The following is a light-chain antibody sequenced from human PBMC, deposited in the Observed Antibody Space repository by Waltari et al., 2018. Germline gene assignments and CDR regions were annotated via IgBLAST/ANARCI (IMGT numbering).Light chain of an antibody. Sequence: QSVLTQPPSASGTPGQRVTISCSGSRSNIGSNYVYWYQQLPGTAPKLLIYRNKQGPSGVPDRFSGSKSGTSASLAISGLRSEGEADYYCAAWDDSLSGRVFGGGTKVTVL. CDR1: RSNIGSNY. V-gene: IGLV1-47*01. CDR2: RNK. CDR3: AAWDDSLSGRV. J-gene: IGLJ3*02.